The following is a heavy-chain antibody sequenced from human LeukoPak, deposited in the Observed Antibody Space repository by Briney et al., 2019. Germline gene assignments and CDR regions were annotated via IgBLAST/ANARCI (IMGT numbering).Heavy chain of an antibody. Sequence: RPSETLFLTCSVSSGSIRDKYYWGWIRQPPGKGLEWIASQYYGSHTYYTPSLESRVTISLDASRNQFSLQLRSVTAADTAVYYCARHWGHNYYYGLGVWGQGTSVIVAS. J-gene: IGHJ6*02. CDR3: ARHWGHNYYYGLGV. CDR1: SGSIRDKYY. CDR2: QYYGSHT. D-gene: IGHD3-16*01. V-gene: IGHV4-39*01.